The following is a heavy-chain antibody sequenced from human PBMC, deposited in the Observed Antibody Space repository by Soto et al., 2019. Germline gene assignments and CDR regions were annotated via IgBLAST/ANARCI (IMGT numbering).Heavy chain of an antibody. J-gene: IGHJ3*02. Sequence: EVQLLASGGGVVQPGGSLRLSCAASGFTFSAYAMSWVRQAPGKGLQWVSGVGGSDTDKHYADSVRGRFTVSRDNSKNTLYLQMNSLRADDTAVYYCAKDATAVNGVWDPFDMWGQGTEVTVSS. CDR1: GFTFSAYA. D-gene: IGHD2-8*01. CDR2: VGGSDTDK. CDR3: AKDATAVNGVWDPFDM. V-gene: IGHV3-23*01.